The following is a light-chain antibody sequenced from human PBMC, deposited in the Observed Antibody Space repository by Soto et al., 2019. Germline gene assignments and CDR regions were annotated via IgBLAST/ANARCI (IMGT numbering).Light chain of an antibody. CDR1: SSDVGGYNY. CDR3: AAWDDSLNGYV. CDR2: EVN. Sequence: QSVLAQPPSASGSPGQSVAISCTGTSSDVGGYNYVSWYQQHPGKAPKLMIYEVNQRPSGVPDRFSGSKSGTSASLAISGLQSEDEADYYCAAWDDSLNGYVFGTGTKVTVL. J-gene: IGLJ1*01. V-gene: IGLV2-8*01.